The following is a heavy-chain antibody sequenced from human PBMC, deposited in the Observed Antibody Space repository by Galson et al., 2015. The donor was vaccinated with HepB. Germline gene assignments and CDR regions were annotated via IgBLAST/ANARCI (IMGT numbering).Heavy chain of an antibody. Sequence: SLRLSCAASGFTFSSYAMHWVRQAPGKGLEYVSAISSNGGSTYYADSVKGRFTISRDNSKNTLYLQMSSLRAEDTAAYYCVKDYRLYSGYDYRVGYFDYWGQGTLVTVSS. J-gene: IGHJ4*02. CDR2: ISSNGGST. V-gene: IGHV3-64D*06. CDR1: GFTFSSYA. CDR3: VKDYRLYSGYDYRVGYFDY. D-gene: IGHD5-12*01.